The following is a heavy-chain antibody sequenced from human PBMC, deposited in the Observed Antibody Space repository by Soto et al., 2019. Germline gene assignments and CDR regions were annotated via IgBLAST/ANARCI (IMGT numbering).Heavy chain of an antibody. V-gene: IGHV1-3*01. CDR3: ARRKCMEENYYYYRLAN. Sequence: GASVKVSCKASGYTFTTHAMHWVRQAPGQSLEWMGWINGGTGQTKHSQRFQGRVNITRDTSASTAYMELSSLRSEATAVYYCARRKCMEENYYYYRLANWGQGLTVAVS. CDR2: INGGTGQT. CDR1: GYTFTTHA. J-gene: IGHJ6*02. D-gene: IGHD2-8*01.